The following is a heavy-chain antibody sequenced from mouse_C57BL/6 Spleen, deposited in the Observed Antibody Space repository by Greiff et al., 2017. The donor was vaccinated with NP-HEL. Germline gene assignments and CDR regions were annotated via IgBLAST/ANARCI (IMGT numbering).Heavy chain of an antibody. CDR1: GYTFTDYF. CDR2: IDPVSGDT. Sequence: VQLLQPGAELVSPGASVTLSCKASGYTFTDYFMHWVKQRPGQGLEWIGKIDPVSGDTNYNQKFMGKATFTVDRSSSTVYMVLHSLTSEDPAVYYCGRAYGCGDGYLDDWGKGTTLTVSS. J-gene: IGHJ2*01. D-gene: IGHD2-2*01. CDR3: GRAYGCGDGYLDD. V-gene: IGHV1-11*01.